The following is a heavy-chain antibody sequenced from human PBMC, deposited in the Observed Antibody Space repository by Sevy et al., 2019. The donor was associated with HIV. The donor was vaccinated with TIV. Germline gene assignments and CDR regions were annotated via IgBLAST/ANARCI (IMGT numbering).Heavy chain of an antibody. CDR1: GFSFSTYW. CDR2: IKQDESDK. D-gene: IGHD3-22*01. V-gene: IGHV3-7*01. CDR3: AKGNSGSFDY. J-gene: IGHJ4*02. Sequence: GGSLRLSCAASGFSFSTYWMHWVRQAPGKGLEWVANIKQDESDKYYVASVKGRFTISRDNAKNSVDLEMNSLRPEDTAIYYCAKGNSGSFDYWGQGTLVTVSS.